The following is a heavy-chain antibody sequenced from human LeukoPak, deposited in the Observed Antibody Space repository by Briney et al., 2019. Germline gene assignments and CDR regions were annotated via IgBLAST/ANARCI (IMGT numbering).Heavy chain of an antibody. CDR2: ISGSGGST. CDR1: GFTFSSYA. CDR3: AKDGRVVPAAILVY. D-gene: IGHD2-2*01. J-gene: IGHJ4*02. Sequence: GGSLRLSCAASGFTFSSYAMGWVRQAPGKGLEWVSAISGSGGSTYYADSVKGRFTISRDNSKNTLYLQMNSLRAEDTAVYYCAKDGRVVPAAILVYWGQGTLVTVSS. V-gene: IGHV3-23*01.